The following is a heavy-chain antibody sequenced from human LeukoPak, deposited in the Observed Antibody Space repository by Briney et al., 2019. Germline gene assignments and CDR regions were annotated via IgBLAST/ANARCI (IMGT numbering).Heavy chain of an antibody. Sequence: QPGGSLRLSCAVSGFIFSSYWMNWVRQAPGKGLEWVSSISGSGGSTYYADSVKGRFTISRDNSKNTLYLQVNSLRAEDTAVYYCAKEKALVVITYFDYWGQGTLVTVSS. CDR2: ISGSGGST. CDR3: AKEKALVVITYFDY. D-gene: IGHD3-22*01. V-gene: IGHV3-23*01. J-gene: IGHJ4*02. CDR1: GFIFSSYW.